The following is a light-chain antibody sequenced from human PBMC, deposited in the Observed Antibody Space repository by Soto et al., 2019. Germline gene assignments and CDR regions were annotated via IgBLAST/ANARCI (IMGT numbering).Light chain of an antibody. CDR2: DAS. J-gene: IGKJ4*01. CDR3: QQYNNWPPLT. Sequence: DIQMAQSPSTVSASVGDRVTITGRASQSIGSWLAWYQQKPGKAHKLLIYDASRLESGVPSRFSGSGSGTEFTLAITSLQSEDFAVYYCQQYNNWPPLTFGGGTKVDI. CDR1: QSIGSW. V-gene: IGKV1-5*01.